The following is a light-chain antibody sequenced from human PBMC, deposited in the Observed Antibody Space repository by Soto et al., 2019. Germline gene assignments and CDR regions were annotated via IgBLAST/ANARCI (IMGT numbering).Light chain of an antibody. J-gene: IGLJ1*01. V-gene: IGLV2-14*01. Sequence: ALTQPASVSGSPGQSITISCTGTSSDVGAFNYVSWYLQYPGKAPKLMIYEVGNRPSGVSNRFSGSKSGNTASLTISGLQAEDEADYYCCSYASGSIYVFGTGTKVTVL. CDR2: EVG. CDR1: SSDVGAFNY. CDR3: CSYASGSIYV.